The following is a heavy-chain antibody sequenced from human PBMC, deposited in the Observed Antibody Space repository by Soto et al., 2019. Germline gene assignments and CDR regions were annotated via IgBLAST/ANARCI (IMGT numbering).Heavy chain of an antibody. CDR3: ARGGMRWLRSRHFDY. Sequence: QVQLVQSGAEVKKPGSSVKVSCKASGGTSSSYAISWVRQAPGQGLEWMGGIIPFFGTANYAQKFQGRVTITADESTSTAYMELSSLRSEGTAVYYCARGGMRWLRSRHFDYWGQGTLVTVSS. D-gene: IGHD5-12*01. CDR1: GGTSSSYA. V-gene: IGHV1-69*12. CDR2: IIPFFGTA. J-gene: IGHJ4*02.